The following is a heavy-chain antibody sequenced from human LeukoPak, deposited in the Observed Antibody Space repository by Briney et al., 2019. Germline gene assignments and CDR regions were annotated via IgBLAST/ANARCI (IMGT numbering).Heavy chain of an antibody. J-gene: IGHJ4*02. D-gene: IGHD3-22*01. V-gene: IGHV1-8*03. Sequence: ASVKVSCKASGYTFTSYDINWVRQATGQGLEWMGWMNPNSGNTAYAQKFQGRVTITRNTSISTAYMELSSLRSEDTAVYYCAREDYYDSGSSDYWGQGTLVTVSS. CDR2: MNPNSGNT. CDR3: AREDYYDSGSSDY. CDR1: GYTFTSYD.